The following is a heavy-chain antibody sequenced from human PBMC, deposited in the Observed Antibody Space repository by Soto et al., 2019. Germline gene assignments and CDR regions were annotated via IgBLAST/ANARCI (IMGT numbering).Heavy chain of an antibody. J-gene: IGHJ2*01. Sequence: EVQLVESGGGLVQPGGSLKLSCAASGFTFSGSAMHWVRQASGKGLEWVGRIRSKANSYATAYAASVKGRFTISRDDSENTAYLQMNSLTTEDTAVYYCTRRIEAATGTGGYFDLWGRGTLVTVSS. CDR1: GFTFSGSA. CDR3: TRRIEAATGTGGYFDL. V-gene: IGHV3-73*02. CDR2: IRSKANSYAT. D-gene: IGHD6-13*01.